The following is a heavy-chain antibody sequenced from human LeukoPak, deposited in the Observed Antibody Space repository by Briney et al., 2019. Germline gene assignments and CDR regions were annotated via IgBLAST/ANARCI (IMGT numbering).Heavy chain of an antibody. Sequence: PGGSLRLSCAASGFTFSSYGMHWVRQAPGKGLEWVSAISGSGGSTYYADSVKGRFTISRDNSKNTLYLQMNSLRAEDTAVYYCAKGISSGYYPDAFDIWGQGTMVTVSS. V-gene: IGHV3-23*01. D-gene: IGHD3-22*01. CDR1: GFTFSSYG. J-gene: IGHJ3*02. CDR2: ISGSGGST. CDR3: AKGISSGYYPDAFDI.